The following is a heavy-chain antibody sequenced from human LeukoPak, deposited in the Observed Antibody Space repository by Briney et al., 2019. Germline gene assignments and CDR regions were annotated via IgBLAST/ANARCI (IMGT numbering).Heavy chain of an antibody. D-gene: IGHD3-16*02. J-gene: IGHJ4*02. CDR1: GFTLSSLA. CDR3: LLQMTYGELSDPDF. V-gene: IGHV3-21*01. Sequence: PGGSLRLSCAASGFTLSSLAMHWVRQAPGKGLEWVSSGGTRSGTKYYADSVMGRFTISRDSAMNSVSLQINSLRAEDTAVYYCLLQMTYGELSDPDFRGQGTLVTVSS. CDR2: GGTRSGTK.